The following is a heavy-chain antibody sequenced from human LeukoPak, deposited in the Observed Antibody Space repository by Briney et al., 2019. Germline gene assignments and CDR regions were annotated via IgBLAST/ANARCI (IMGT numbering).Heavy chain of an antibody. J-gene: IGHJ4*02. D-gene: IGHD1-26*01. Sequence: GGSLRLSCAASGFTFSSYEMNWVRQAPGKGLEWVSYISSSGSTIYYADSVKGRFTISRDNAKNSLYLQMNSPRVEDTAVYYCVRDKLVGPSRLDHWGQGTLVTVSS. CDR3: VRDKLVGPSRLDH. CDR1: GFTFSSYE. V-gene: IGHV3-48*03. CDR2: ISSSGSTI.